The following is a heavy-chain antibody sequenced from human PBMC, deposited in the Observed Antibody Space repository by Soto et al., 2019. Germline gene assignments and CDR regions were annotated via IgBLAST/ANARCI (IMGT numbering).Heavy chain of an antibody. D-gene: IGHD4-17*01. V-gene: IGHV2-5*02. CDR3: AHFDYGDLNFDY. CDR1: GFSLSTSGVG. Sequence: QITLKESGPTLVKPTQTLTLTSTFSGFSLSTSGVGVGWIRQPPGKALEWLALIYWDDDKRYSPSLKSRLTITKDTSKNQVVLTMTNMDPVDTATYYCAHFDYGDLNFDYWGQGTLVTVSS. J-gene: IGHJ4*02. CDR2: IYWDDDK.